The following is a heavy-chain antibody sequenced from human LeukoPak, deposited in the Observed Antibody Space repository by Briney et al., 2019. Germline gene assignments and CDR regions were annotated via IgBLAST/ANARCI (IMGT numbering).Heavy chain of an antibody. V-gene: IGHV1-69*05. Sequence: SVKVSCKASGGTFSSYAISWVRQAPGQGLEWMGGINPIFGTANYAQKFQGRVTITTDKSTSTAYMELSSLRSDDRAVHYCAEVVSSGSNYWGQVTLVTVSS. J-gene: IGHJ4*02. CDR2: INPIFGTA. D-gene: IGHD3-22*01. CDR1: GGTFSSYA. CDR3: AEVVSSGSNY.